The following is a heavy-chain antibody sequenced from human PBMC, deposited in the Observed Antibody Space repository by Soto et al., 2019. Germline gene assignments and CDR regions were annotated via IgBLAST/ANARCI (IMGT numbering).Heavy chain of an antibody. CDR2: IDPTDSYT. D-gene: IGHD3-22*01. Sequence: ESLKISCQASGYSFTTCWISWVRQMPGKGLECMGRIDPTDSYTDYGPSFEGHVTMSVDRSINTAYLEWSSLKASDSAMYYCARLTLDQDSSGYHIIDYWGLGTLVTVSS. CDR1: GYSFTTCW. CDR3: ARLTLDQDSSGYHIIDY. J-gene: IGHJ4*02. V-gene: IGHV5-10-1*01.